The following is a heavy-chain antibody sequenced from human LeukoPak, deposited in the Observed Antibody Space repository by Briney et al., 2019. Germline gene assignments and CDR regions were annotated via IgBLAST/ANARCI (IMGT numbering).Heavy chain of an antibody. V-gene: IGHV1-2*02. CDR1: GYTFTSYG. CDR3: ARDTEYCTNGVCVYYFDY. D-gene: IGHD2-8*01. J-gene: IGHJ4*02. CDR2: INPNSGGT. Sequence: ASVKVSCKASGYTFTSYGISWVRQAPGQGLEWMGWINPNSGGTNYAQKFQGRVTMTRDTSISTAYMELSRLRSDDTAVYYCARDTEYCTNGVCVYYFDYWGQGTLVTVSS.